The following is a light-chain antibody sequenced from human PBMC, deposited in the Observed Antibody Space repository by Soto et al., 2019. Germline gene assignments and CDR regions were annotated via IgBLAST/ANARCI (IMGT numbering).Light chain of an antibody. CDR1: SSDVGGYNY. V-gene: IGLV2-14*01. CDR3: SSYTSSSTLV. Sequence: QSVLTQPASVSGSPGQSITISCTGTSSDVGGYNYVSWYQHHPGKAPKLILYEVSNRPSGVSNRFSGSKSGNTASLTISGLQAEDEADYYCSSYTSSSTLVFGGGTKLTVL. CDR2: EVS. J-gene: IGLJ3*02.